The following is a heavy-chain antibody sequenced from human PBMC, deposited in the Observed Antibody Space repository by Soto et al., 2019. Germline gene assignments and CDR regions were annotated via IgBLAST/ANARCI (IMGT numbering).Heavy chain of an antibody. D-gene: IGHD3-9*01. CDR2: ISTFNGKT. V-gene: IGHV1-18*01. CDR3: ARLLTEGATFREDAFDV. J-gene: IGHJ3*01. Sequence: QIQLVQSGGDVKTPGASVKVSCTTSRYTFTSHGIAWVRQAPGQGLEGMGWISTFNGKTDYAQKFQGRVTMTADTITSTVHMELRSLRSDDTAVYYCARLLTEGATFREDAFDVWGPGTKVTVSS. CDR1: RYTFTSHG.